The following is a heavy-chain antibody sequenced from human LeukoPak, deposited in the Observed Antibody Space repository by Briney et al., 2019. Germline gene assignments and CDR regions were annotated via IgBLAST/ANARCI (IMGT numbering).Heavy chain of an antibody. D-gene: IGHD4-17*01. CDR3: VYGDYSIFDY. CDR1: GGSISSGGYY. J-gene: IGHJ4*02. V-gene: IGHV4-61*08. CDR2: IYYSGST. Sequence: SQTLSLTCTVSGGSISSGGYYWSWIRQPPGKGLEWIGYIYYSGSTNYNPSLKSRVTISVDTSKNQFSLKLSSVTAADTAVYYCVYGDYSIFDYWGQGTLVTVSS.